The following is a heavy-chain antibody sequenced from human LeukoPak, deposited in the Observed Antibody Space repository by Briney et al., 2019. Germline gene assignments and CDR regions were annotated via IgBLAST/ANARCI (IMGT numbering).Heavy chain of an antibody. Sequence: SETLSLTCTVSGGSISSYYWSWIRQPAEKGLEWIGYIYYSGSTYYNPSLKSRVTISVDTSKNQFSLKLSSVTAADTAVYYCASGSEEVATLAYWGQGTLVTVFS. CDR2: IYYSGST. CDR1: GGSISSYY. D-gene: IGHD5-12*01. V-gene: IGHV4-59*06. CDR3: ASGSEEVATLAY. J-gene: IGHJ4*02.